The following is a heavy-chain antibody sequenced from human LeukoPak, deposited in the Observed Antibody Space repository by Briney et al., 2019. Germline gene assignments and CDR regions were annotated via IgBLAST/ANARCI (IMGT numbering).Heavy chain of an antibody. Sequence: GGSLRLSCAASGFTFSSYEMNWVRQAPGKGLEWVSYITSSGSSMYYADSVKGRFTISRDNSKNTLYLQMNSLRAEDTAVYYCARDSTRYFDWLYPPPFDYWGQGTLVTVSS. CDR1: GFTFSSYE. D-gene: IGHD3-9*01. CDR2: ITSSGSSM. V-gene: IGHV3-48*03. J-gene: IGHJ4*02. CDR3: ARDSTRYFDWLYPPPFDY.